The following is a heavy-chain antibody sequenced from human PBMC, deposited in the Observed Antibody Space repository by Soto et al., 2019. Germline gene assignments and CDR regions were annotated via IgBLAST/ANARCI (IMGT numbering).Heavy chain of an antibody. D-gene: IGHD1-26*01. J-gene: IGHJ4*02. CDR2: ISAYNGDT. CDR3: ARSGAYCTSITCLFDAF. V-gene: IGHV1-18*01. CDR1: GYTFSSYG. Sequence: QAQLVQSGAEVKKPGASVKVSCRASGYTFSSYGYAWVRQAPGQGLEWMGWISAYNGDTNYAQKFLDRVTLTTDTSTTTVYMELWNLGSDDTAIYYCARSGAYCTSITCLFDAFWGLGTLVTVSS.